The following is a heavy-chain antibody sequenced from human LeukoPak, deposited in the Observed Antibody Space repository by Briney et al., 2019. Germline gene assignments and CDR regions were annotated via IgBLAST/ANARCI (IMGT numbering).Heavy chain of an antibody. J-gene: IGHJ4*02. V-gene: IGHV4-4*07. D-gene: IGHD2-15*01. CDR1: GGSISPYS. CDR3: LSVDSGDYSPSDY. Sequence: SETLSLTCSVSGGSISPYSWIWVLQPAAPGPEWIGRIYTSGCTLANPSLKTRVIISADKSRNELSLKLTSVTSAGTAVYYCLSVDSGDYSPSDYWGQGTLVTVSS. CDR2: IYTSGCT.